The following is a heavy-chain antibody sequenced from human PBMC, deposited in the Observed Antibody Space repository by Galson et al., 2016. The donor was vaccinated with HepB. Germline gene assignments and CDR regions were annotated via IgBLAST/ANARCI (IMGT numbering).Heavy chain of an antibody. J-gene: IGHJ4*02. CDR2: IAASGGGA. CDR3: AAEDIVPGSGLHY. V-gene: IGHV3-23*01. CDR1: GFSFNNYA. D-gene: IGHD2-15*01. Sequence: SLRLSCAASGFSFNNYAMNWVRQAPGKGLEWVSVIAASGGGANYAGSVKGRFTISRDNARNSLYLEMNNLKAEDTALYYCAAEDIVPGSGLHYWGQGILVTVSS.